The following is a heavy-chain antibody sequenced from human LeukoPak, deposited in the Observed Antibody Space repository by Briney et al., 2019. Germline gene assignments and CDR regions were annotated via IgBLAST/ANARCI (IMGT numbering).Heavy chain of an antibody. Sequence: GGSLRLSCAASGFTFSSYGMHWVRQAPGKGLEWVANIKQDGSEKYYVDSVKGRFTISRDNAKNSLYLQMNSLRAEDTAVYYCARDYDSWGQGTLVTVSS. V-gene: IGHV3-7*01. CDR1: GFTFSSYG. J-gene: IGHJ5*02. D-gene: IGHD5-12*01. CDR3: ARDYDS. CDR2: IKQDGSEK.